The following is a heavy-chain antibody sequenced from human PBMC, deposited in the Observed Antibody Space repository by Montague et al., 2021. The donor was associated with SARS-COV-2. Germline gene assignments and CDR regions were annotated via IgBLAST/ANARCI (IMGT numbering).Heavy chain of an antibody. Sequence: SETLSLTCTVSGGSINSTTYSWAWIRQRPGKGLEWIGCVYYTGSNYSNLSLQSRGTMSGDTSKKQLALKLSSVTAADTDVYYCARHFPSGYTFGLDAFDLWAKGQWSPSLQ. V-gene: IGHV4-39*01. D-gene: IGHD5-18*01. CDR2: VYYTGSN. CDR3: ARHFPSGYTFGLDAFDL. J-gene: IGHJ3*01. CDR1: GGSINSTTYS.